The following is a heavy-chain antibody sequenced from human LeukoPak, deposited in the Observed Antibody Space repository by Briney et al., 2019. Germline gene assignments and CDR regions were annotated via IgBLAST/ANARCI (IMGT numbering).Heavy chain of an antibody. CDR3: ARLTYYYDSSGYLDAFDI. Sequence: SVTVSFTSSVGTFTSYAISWVRQAPGQGLEWMGGIIPIFGTANYAQKFQGRVTITADESTSTAYMELSSLRSEDTAVYYCARLTYYYDSSGYLDAFDIWGQGTMVTVSS. CDR1: VGTFTSYA. D-gene: IGHD3-22*01. V-gene: IGHV1-69*01. CDR2: IIPIFGTA. J-gene: IGHJ3*02.